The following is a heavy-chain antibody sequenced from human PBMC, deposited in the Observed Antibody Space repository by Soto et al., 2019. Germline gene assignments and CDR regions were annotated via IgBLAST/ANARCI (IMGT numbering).Heavy chain of an antibody. V-gene: IGHV4-34*01. Sequence: PSETLSLTCAVYGVSFSGYYWSWIRQPPGKGLEWIGEINHSGSTNYNPSLKSRVTISVDTSKNQFSLKLSSVTAADTAVYYCAASCVGCRGFNYYGMDVWGQGTTVTVS. CDR3: AASCVGCRGFNYYGMDV. J-gene: IGHJ6*02. CDR1: GVSFSGYY. D-gene: IGHD5-12*01. CDR2: INHSGST.